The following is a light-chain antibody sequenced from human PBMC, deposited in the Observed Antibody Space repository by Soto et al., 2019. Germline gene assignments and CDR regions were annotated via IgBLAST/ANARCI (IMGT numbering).Light chain of an antibody. Sequence: EIVLTQSPGTLSLSPGERATLSCRASQSISSYVAWYQQKPGQAPRVLIYDSSSRATGVPDRFSGSGSGTDFTLTISRLEPEDFAVYYCQQYVDSPETFGGGTKVDNK. CDR1: QSISSY. J-gene: IGKJ4*01. V-gene: IGKV3-20*01. CDR2: DSS. CDR3: QQYVDSPET.